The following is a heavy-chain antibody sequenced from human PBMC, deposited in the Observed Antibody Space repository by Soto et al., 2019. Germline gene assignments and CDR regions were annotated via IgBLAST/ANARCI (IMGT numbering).Heavy chain of an antibody. CDR2: ISSSSTI. D-gene: IGHD1-26*01. CDR1: GFTFSSYS. CDR3: ARSMYSGSYQHLFDY. V-gene: IGHV3-48*04. Sequence: GGSLRLSCAASGFTFSSYSMNWVRQAPGKGLEWVSYISSSSTIYYADSVKGRFTISRDNAKNSLYLQMNSLRAEDTAVYYCARSMYSGSYQHLFDYWGQGTLVTVSS. J-gene: IGHJ4*02.